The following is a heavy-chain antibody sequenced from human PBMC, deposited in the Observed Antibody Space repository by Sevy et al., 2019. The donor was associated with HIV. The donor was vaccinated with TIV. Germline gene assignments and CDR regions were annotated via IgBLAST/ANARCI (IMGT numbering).Heavy chain of an antibody. Sequence: ASVKVSCKASGYTFTGYYMHWVRQAPGQGLEWMGWINPNSGGTNYAQKFQGRVTMTRDTSISTAYMELGRLRSDETAVYYCARDLDIVVVVAAPTVGMDVWGQGTTVTVSS. V-gene: IGHV1-2*02. D-gene: IGHD2-15*01. CDR3: ARDLDIVVVVAAPTVGMDV. CDR1: GYTFTGYY. J-gene: IGHJ6*02. CDR2: INPNSGGT.